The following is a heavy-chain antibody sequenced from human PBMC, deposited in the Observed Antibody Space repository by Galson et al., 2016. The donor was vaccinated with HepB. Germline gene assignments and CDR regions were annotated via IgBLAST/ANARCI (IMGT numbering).Heavy chain of an antibody. CDR1: GYTFTNYH. CDR2: INPNNGVT. CDR3: ARDLGHLEPKKNAWDKHFDY. D-gene: IGHD1-1*01. V-gene: IGHV1-2*02. J-gene: IGHJ4*02. Sequence: SVKVSCKASGYTFTNYHIYWVRQAPGQGLEWMGWINPNNGVTRYTQKFQGRVSVSRDTSISTTYLEFSSLRSDDTALYYCARDLGHLEPKKNAWDKHFDYWGQGTLVTVSS.